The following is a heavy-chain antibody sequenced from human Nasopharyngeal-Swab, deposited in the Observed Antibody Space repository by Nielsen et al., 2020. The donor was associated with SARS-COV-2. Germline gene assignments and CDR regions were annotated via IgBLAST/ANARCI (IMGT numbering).Heavy chain of an antibody. D-gene: IGHD3-22*01. CDR3: ARGINYYDSSGRSGGFDY. CDR2: TYYRSKWYN. Sequence: SQTLSLTCAISGDSVSSNSAAWNWIRQSPSRGLEWLGRTYYRSKWYNDYAVSAKSRITINPDTSKNQFSLQLNSVTPEDTAVYYCARGINYYDSSGRSGGFDYWGQGTLVTVSS. V-gene: IGHV6-1*01. CDR1: GDSVSSNSAA. J-gene: IGHJ4*02.